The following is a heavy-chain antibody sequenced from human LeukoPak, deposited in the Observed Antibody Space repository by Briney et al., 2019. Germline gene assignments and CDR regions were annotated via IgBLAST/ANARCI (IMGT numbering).Heavy chain of an antibody. CDR3: AGDKTTGGWYEFDY. J-gene: IGHJ4*02. V-gene: IGHV3-53*01. CDR1: GFTFSSYA. D-gene: IGHD6-19*01. Sequence: GGSLRLSCAASGFTFSSYAMHWVRQAPGKGLECVSVISNDGDTYYADSVKGRFTISRDTSKNTVSLQINSLRAEDTAVYYCAGDKTTGGWYEFDYWGQGTLVTVSS. CDR2: ISNDGDT.